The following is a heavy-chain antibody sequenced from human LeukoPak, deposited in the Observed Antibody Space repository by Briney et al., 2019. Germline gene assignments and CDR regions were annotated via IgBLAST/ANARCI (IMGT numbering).Heavy chain of an antibody. CDR3: AKEGPNMVRGVIITRRYYFDY. CDR2: ISGSGGST. J-gene: IGHJ4*02. D-gene: IGHD3-10*01. Sequence: GGSLRLSCAASGFTFSSYAMSWVRQAPGKGLEWVSAISGSGGSTYYADSVKGRFTISRDNSKNTLYLQMNSLRAEDTAVYYCAKEGPNMVRGVIITRRYYFDYWGQGTLVTVSS. V-gene: IGHV3-23*01. CDR1: GFTFSSYA.